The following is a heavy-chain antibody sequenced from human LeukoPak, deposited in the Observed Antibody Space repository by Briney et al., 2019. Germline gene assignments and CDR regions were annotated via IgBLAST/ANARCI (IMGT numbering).Heavy chain of an antibody. CDR3: ARGHSSGNPAPFDH. CDR2: IYSGGAV. V-gene: IGHV3-53*01. CDR1: GFIVSTSY. D-gene: IGHD6-19*01. Sequence: AGSLRLSCAASGFIVSTSYMSWVRQAPGKRLEWVSVIYSGGAVHYADSVEGRFTISRDNSKNTLYLQMNSLRAEDTAMYYCARGHSSGNPAPFDHWGQGTQVIVSS. J-gene: IGHJ4*02.